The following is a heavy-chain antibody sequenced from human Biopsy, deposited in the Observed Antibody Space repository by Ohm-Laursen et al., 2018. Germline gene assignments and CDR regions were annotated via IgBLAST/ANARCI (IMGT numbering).Heavy chain of an antibody. CDR3: AGSRGHYFNGLDV. D-gene: IGHD3-10*01. CDR2: AYPRGTT. Sequence: GTLSLTCSVSGAPMTEYFWSWIWQPAGKGLEWIGRAYPRGTTYYNPSVKGRVTISIDASKNQLSLKVTSVTAADTAVFYCAGSRGHYFNGLDVWGQGTTVIVSS. V-gene: IGHV4-4*07. J-gene: IGHJ6*02. CDR1: GAPMTEYF.